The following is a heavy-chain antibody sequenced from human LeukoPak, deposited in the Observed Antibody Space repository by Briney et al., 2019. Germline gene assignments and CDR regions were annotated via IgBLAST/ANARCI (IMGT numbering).Heavy chain of an antibody. Sequence: ASVKVSCKASGYTFTSYGISWVRQAPGRGLEWMGWISAYNGNTNYAQKLQGRVTMTTDTSTSTAYMELRSLRSDDTAVYYCARVTPSFWSGYLSYFDYWGQGTLVTVSS. D-gene: IGHD3-3*01. CDR3: ARVTPSFWSGYLSYFDY. CDR1: GYTFTSYG. V-gene: IGHV1-18*01. CDR2: ISAYNGNT. J-gene: IGHJ4*02.